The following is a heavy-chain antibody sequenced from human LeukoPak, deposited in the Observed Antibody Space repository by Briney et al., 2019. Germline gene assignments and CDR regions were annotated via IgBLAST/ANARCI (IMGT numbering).Heavy chain of an antibody. D-gene: IGHD7-27*01. CDR3: ARHGNWDPFDY. Sequence: SETLSLTCTVSGDPINSSDYYWAWIRQPPGEGLEWIGTIYYSGSTYYKSSLKSRLTISVDSSKNQFSLKMISVTAADTGVYYCARHGNWDPFDYWGQGALVTVSS. J-gene: IGHJ4*02. CDR1: GDPINSSDYY. CDR2: IYYSGST. V-gene: IGHV4-39*01.